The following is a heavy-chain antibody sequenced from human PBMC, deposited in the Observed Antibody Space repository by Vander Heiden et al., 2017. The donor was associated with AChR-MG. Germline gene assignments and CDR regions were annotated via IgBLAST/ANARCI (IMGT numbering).Heavy chain of an antibody. D-gene: IGHD6-6*01. Sequence: EVQLVQSGAEVKQPGESLKISCKGSGYSFTSYWIGWVRQRPGKGLEWMGIIYPGDSDTRYSPAFQGQVTISADKSISTAYLQWSSLKASDTAMYYCARQSNGGSSSNYGMDVWGQGTTVTVSS. CDR3: ARQSNGGSSSNYGMDV. CDR1: GYSFTSYW. V-gene: IGHV5-51*01. CDR2: IYPGDSDT. J-gene: IGHJ6*02.